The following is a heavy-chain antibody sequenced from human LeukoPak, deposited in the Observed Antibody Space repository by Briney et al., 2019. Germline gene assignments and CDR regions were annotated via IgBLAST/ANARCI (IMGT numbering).Heavy chain of an antibody. V-gene: IGHV3-23*01. CDR2: ISGSGGST. CDR3: ARGGSYLSAFDI. J-gene: IGHJ3*02. CDR1: GFTFSSYA. Sequence: PGGSLRLSCAASGFTFSSYAMSWVRQAPGKGLGWVSAISGSGGSTYYADSVKGRFTISRDNSKNTLYLQMNSLRAEDTAVYYCARGGSYLSAFDIWGQGTMVTVSS. D-gene: IGHD1-26*01.